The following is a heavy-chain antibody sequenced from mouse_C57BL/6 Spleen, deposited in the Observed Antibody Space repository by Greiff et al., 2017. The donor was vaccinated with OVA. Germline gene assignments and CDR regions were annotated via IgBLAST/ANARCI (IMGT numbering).Heavy chain of an antibody. Sequence: EVKLVESGGGLVKPGGSLKLSCAASGFTFSSYAMSWVRQTPEKRLEWVATISDGGSYTYYPDNVKGRFTISRDNAKNNLYLQMSHLKSEDTAMYYCARDVSREYYFDYWGQGTTLTVSS. J-gene: IGHJ2*01. CDR1: GFTFSSYA. CDR2: ISDGGSYT. V-gene: IGHV5-4*01. CDR3: ARDVSREYYFDY.